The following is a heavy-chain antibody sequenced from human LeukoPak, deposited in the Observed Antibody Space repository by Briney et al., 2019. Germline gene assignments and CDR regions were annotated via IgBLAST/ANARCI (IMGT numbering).Heavy chain of an antibody. V-gene: IGHV3-48*03. J-gene: IGHJ2*01. CDR1: GFTFSSYE. CDR2: ISSSGSTI. CDR3: AKDSAGRYNWNDRYWYFDL. Sequence: PGGSLRLSCAASGFTFSSYEMNWVRQAPGKGLEWVSYISSSGSTIYYADSVKGRLTISRDNAKNSLYLQMSSLRAEDTAVYYCAKDSAGRYNWNDRYWYFDLWGRGTLVTVSS. D-gene: IGHD1-1*01.